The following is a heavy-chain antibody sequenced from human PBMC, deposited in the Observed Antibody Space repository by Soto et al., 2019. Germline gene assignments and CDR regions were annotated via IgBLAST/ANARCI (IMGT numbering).Heavy chain of an antibody. CDR3: AKDRSYSYGPYTLFDY. CDR1: GFTFDDYA. D-gene: IGHD5-18*01. CDR2: ISWNSGSI. Sequence: GGSLRLSCAASGFTFDDYAMHWVRQAPGKGLEWVSGISWNSGSIGYADSVKGRFTISRDNAKNSLYLQMNSLRAEDTALYYCAKDRSYSYGPYTLFDYWGQGTLVTVSS. J-gene: IGHJ4*02. V-gene: IGHV3-9*01.